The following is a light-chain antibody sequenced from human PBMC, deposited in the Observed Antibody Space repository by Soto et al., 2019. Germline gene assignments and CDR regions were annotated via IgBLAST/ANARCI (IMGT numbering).Light chain of an antibody. Sequence: DIQMTQSPSTLSGSVGDRVTITCRASQTISSWLAWYQQKPGKAPKLLIYKASTLNSGVPSRFSGSGSGTEFTLTISSLQPDDLETYYCQHYNSYSEAFGQGTKVELK. V-gene: IGKV1-5*03. CDR1: QTISSW. J-gene: IGKJ1*01. CDR3: QHYNSYSEA. CDR2: KAS.